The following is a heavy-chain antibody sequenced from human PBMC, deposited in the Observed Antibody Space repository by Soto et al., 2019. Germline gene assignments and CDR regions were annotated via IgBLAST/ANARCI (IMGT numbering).Heavy chain of an antibody. J-gene: IGHJ4*02. D-gene: IGHD1-26*01. V-gene: IGHV4-4*02. CDR1: SGSITTSVL. Sequence: SETLSLTCDVSSGSITTSVLWTWVRQLPGKGLEWIGEIAHDGHTNYNPSLSGRVTMSVDLSNSQFSLKVASVTAADTAVYFCVGGRDYDYWGQGTLVTVSS. CDR3: VGGRDYDY. CDR2: IAHDGHT.